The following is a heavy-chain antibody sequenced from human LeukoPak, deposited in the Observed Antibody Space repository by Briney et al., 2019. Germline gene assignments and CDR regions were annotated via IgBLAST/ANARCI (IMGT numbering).Heavy chain of an antibody. D-gene: IGHD3-22*01. CDR1: GYSISSGYY. Sequence: SETLSLTCTVSGYSISSGYYWGWIRQPPGKGLEWIGSIYHSGSTYYNPSLKSRVTISVDTSKNQFSLKLSSVTAADTAVYYCARGHYYDSSGYYYHGNAFDIWGQGTMVTVSS. CDR3: ARGHYYDSSGYYYHGNAFDI. CDR2: IYHSGST. V-gene: IGHV4-38-2*02. J-gene: IGHJ3*02.